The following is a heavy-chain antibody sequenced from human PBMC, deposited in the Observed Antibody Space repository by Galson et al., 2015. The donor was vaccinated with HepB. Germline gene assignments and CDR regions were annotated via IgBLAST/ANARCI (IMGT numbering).Heavy chain of an antibody. D-gene: IGHD7-27*01. CDR2: IVPIVGRR. V-gene: IGHV1-69*04. J-gene: IGHJ1*01. Sequence: SVKVSCKASGDSFSNYAVNWVRKAPGQGLKWMGRIVPIVGRRDYAQRFQGRVTIIAEKDTPTVYLALRSLKSEDTAVYYCATCPLNSGADTAEYLQYWGQGTLLTVSS. CDR3: ATCPLNSGADTAEYLQY. CDR1: GDSFSNYA.